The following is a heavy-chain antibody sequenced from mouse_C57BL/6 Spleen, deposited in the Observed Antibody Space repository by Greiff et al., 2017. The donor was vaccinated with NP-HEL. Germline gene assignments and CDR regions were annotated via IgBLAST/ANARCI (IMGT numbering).Heavy chain of an antibody. J-gene: IGHJ1*03. V-gene: IGHV5-17*01. D-gene: IGHD1-1*01. CDR2: ISSGSSTI. CDR1: GFTFSDYG. Sequence: EVQRVESGGGLVKPGGSLKLSCAASGFTFSDYGMHWVRQAPEKGLEWVAYISSGSSTISYADTVKGRFTISRDNAKNTLFLQMTSLRSEDTAMYYCARDGSSPYWYFDVWGTGTTVTVSS. CDR3: ARDGSSPYWYFDV.